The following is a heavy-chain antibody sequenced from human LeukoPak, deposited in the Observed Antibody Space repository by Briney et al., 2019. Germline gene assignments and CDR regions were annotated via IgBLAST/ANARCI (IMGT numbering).Heavy chain of an antibody. CDR3: AIVGVSAIADIDY. D-gene: IGHD3-10*01. V-gene: IGHV4-34*01. CDR2: INHSGST. J-gene: IGHJ4*02. CDR1: GGSFSGYY. Sequence: SETLSLTCAVYGGSFSGYYWSWIRQPPGKGLEWIGEINHSGSTNYNPSLKSRVTISVDKSKNQFSLRLSSVTAADTAVYYCAIVGVSAIADIDYWGQGTLVIVSS.